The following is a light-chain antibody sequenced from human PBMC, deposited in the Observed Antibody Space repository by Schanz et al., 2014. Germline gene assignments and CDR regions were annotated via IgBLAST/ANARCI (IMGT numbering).Light chain of an antibody. J-gene: IGKJ1*01. CDR1: QSVSSSY. CDR3: QQYNNWWT. Sequence: EIVMTQSPDTLSVSPGERVTLSCRASQSVSSSYLAWYQQKPGQAPRLLIYGASSRATGIPDRFSGSGSGTEFTLTISSLQSEDFAVYYCQQYNNWWTFGQGTKVEIK. V-gene: IGKV3D-15*01. CDR2: GAS.